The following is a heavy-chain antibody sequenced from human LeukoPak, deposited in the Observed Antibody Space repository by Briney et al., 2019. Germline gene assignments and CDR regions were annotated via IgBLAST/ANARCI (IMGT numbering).Heavy chain of an antibody. D-gene: IGHD1-26*01. V-gene: IGHV1-24*01. CDR1: GYTLTELS. J-gene: IGHJ3*02. Sequence: ASVKVSCKVSGYTLTELSMHWVRQAPGKGLEWMGGFDPEDGETIYAQKFQGRVTMTEDTSTDTAYMELSGLRSEDTAVYYCAKTQVGELGILDAFDIWGQGTMVTVSS. CDR3: AKTQVGELGILDAFDI. CDR2: FDPEDGET.